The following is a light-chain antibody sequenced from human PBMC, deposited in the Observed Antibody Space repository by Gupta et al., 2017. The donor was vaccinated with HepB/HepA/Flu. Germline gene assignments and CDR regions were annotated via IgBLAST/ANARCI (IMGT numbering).Light chain of an antibody. CDR3: QQYSSYPCS. J-gene: IGKJ2*04. CDR1: QNISRW. V-gene: IGKV1-5*03. Sequence: DIQMTQSPYTLSASVGDRVTITCRASQNISRWLAWYQQKPGKAPNILIQKASISESGVPSTFSGSGSGTEFTLTITSLQPHDFATYYCQQYSSYPCSFGQGTKLEIK. CDR2: KAS.